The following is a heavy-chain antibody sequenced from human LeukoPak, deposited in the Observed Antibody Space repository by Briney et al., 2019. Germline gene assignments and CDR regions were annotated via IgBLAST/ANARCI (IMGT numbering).Heavy chain of an antibody. CDR2: IYYSGST. V-gene: IGHV4-39*01. Sequence: SETLSLTCTVSGGSISNSNYYWGWIRQPPGKGLEWIGSIYYSGSTYYNPSLKSRVTISVDTSKNQFSLKLSSVTAADTAVYHCARLRSYGDFGMYYSYGMDVWGQGTTVTVSS. D-gene: IGHD4-17*01. CDR1: GGSISNSNYY. CDR3: ARLRSYGDFGMYYSYGMDV. J-gene: IGHJ6*02.